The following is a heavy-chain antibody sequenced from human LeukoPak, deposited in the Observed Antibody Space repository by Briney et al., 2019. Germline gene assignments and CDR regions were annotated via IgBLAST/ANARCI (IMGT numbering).Heavy chain of an antibody. CDR2: ISSSSSYI. D-gene: IGHD6-6*01. Sequence: PGGSLRLSCAASGFTFTTYTMDWVRQAPGKGLEWVSSISSSSSYIYYADSVKGRFTISRDNSQNSLYLQMNSLRDEDTAVYYCARIYSSWSSRGDFDIWGQGTMVTVSS. V-gene: IGHV3-21*01. J-gene: IGHJ3*02. CDR1: GFTFTTYT. CDR3: ARIYSSWSSRGDFDI.